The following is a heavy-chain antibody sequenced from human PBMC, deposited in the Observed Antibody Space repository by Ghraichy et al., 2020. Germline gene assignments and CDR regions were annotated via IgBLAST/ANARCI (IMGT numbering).Heavy chain of an antibody. D-gene: IGHD1-14*01. CDR3: ARRNLGPY. Sequence: GGSLRLSCAASGFTFSSYVMSWVRRAPGKGLEWVSTITGSGGSTYYADSVKGRFTISRDNSKNTLYLLMNSLRADDTAVYYCARRNLGPYWGQGTLVTVSS. CDR2: ITGSGGST. J-gene: IGHJ4*02. V-gene: IGHV3-23*01. CDR1: GFTFSSYV.